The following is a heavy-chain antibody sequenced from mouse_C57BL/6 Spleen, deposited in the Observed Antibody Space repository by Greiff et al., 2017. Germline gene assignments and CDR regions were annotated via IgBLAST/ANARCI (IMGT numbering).Heavy chain of an antibody. V-gene: IGHV1-50*01. Sequence: QVQLKQPGAELVKPGASVKLSCKASGYTFTSYWMQWVKQRPGQGLEWIGEIDPSDSYTNYNQKVKGKATLTVDTSSSTAYMQLSSLTSEDSAVYYCARSRVYSNPAWFAYWGQGTLVTVSA. D-gene: IGHD2-5*01. J-gene: IGHJ3*01. CDR3: ARSRVYSNPAWFAY. CDR1: GYTFTSYW. CDR2: IDPSDSYT.